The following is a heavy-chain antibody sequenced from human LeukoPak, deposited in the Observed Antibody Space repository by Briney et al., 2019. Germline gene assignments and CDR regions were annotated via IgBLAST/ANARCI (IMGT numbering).Heavy chain of an antibody. CDR2: ISSSGSTK. J-gene: IGHJ5*02. CDR3: AVEGYCSGGSCYTSWFDP. Sequence: GGSLRLSCAASGFTFSSYGMNWVRQAPGKGLEWVSYISSSGSTKYYADSVKGRITISRDNAKNSLYLQMNSLRDEDTAVYYCAVEGYCSGGSCYTSWFDPWGQGTLVTVSS. CDR1: GFTFSSYG. D-gene: IGHD2-15*01. V-gene: IGHV3-48*02.